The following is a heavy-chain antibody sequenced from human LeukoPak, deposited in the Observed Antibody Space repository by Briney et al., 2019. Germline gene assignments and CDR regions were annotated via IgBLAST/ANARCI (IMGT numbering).Heavy chain of an antibody. V-gene: IGHV3-7*01. Sequence: PGGSLRLSCEASGFSMSVYWMSWVRQVPGKGLEWVGNIKQDGSERNYVDSVKGRFTISRDNAKKSLYLQMDSLRAEDAAVYYCARDWGAYYHFFDYWGQGTLVTVSS. CDR3: ARDWGAYYHFFDY. CDR1: GFSMSVYW. CDR2: IKQDGSER. J-gene: IGHJ4*02. D-gene: IGHD3-22*01.